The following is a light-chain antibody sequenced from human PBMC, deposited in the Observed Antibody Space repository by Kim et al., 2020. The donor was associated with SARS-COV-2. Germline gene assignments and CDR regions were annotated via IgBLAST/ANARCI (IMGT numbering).Light chain of an antibody. CDR2: AAS. CDR3: QQYYIYPRA. Sequence: SASRRDRPTMPGQSGQGSSSYLAWYEQNPGNAPTLLIYAASTLQSGLRSVFSGSVCGTDFTHTIRCRQSKDCATFYCQQYYIYPRAFGQGTRLE. V-gene: IGKV1-8*01. J-gene: IGKJ2*01. CDR1: QGSSSY.